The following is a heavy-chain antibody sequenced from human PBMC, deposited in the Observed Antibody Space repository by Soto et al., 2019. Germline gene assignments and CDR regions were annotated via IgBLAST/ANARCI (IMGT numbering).Heavy chain of an antibody. J-gene: IGHJ4*02. V-gene: IGHV3-15*07. CDR3: TTGSYEGY. D-gene: IGHD3-3*01. CDR2: IKTKAQGETK. Sequence: PGGSLRLSCATSDFIFTDAWMNWVRQAPGKGLEWVGRIKTKAQGETKDYAAPVKGRFTISRDDSRNTLHLQMTSLRTEDTALYYCTTGSYEGYWGQGVLSPSPQ. CDR1: DFIFTDAW.